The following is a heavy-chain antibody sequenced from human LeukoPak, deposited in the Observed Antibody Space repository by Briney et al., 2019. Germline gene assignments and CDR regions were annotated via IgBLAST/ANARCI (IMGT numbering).Heavy chain of an antibody. Sequence: SETLSLTCTVSGGSVSSGSYYWSWIRQHPGKGLEWIGYIYYSGSTYYNPSLKSRVTISVDTSKNQFPLKLTSMTAADTAVYYCARGIWGDLSWFDPWGQGTLVTVSS. J-gene: IGHJ5*02. D-gene: IGHD3-16*01. V-gene: IGHV4-31*03. CDR1: GGSVSSGSYY. CDR2: IYYSGST. CDR3: ARGIWGDLSWFDP.